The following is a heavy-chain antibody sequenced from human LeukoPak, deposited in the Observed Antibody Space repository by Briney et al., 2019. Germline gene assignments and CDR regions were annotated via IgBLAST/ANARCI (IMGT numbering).Heavy chain of an antibody. V-gene: IGHV3-30*02. CDR1: GFTFSSYG. CDR2: IRYDGSNK. D-gene: IGHD5-18*01. CDR3: ARARSSYGYGDAFDI. J-gene: IGHJ3*02. Sequence: PGGSLRLSCAASGFTFSSYGMHWVRQAPGKGLEWVAFIRYDGSNKYCADSVKGRFTISRDNSKNTLYLQMNSLRAEDTAVYYCARARSSYGYGDAFDIWGQGTMVTVSS.